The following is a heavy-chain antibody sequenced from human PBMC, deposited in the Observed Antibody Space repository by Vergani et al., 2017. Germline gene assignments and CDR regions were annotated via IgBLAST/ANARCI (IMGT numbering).Heavy chain of an antibody. CDR2: ISGSGTNT. D-gene: IGHD2-2*01. V-gene: IGHV3-23*01. Sequence: EVQLLESGGGLAQPGGSLRLSCAASGFTFSSYVMSWVRQAPGKGLEWVSSISGSGTNTYYADSVKGRFIISRDESKNTLYLQMNSLRAEDTAVYFCAKDRGYCRSTSCPCHPDYWGQGTLVTVSS. J-gene: IGHJ4*02. CDR3: AKDRGYCRSTSCPCHPDY. CDR1: GFTFSSYV.